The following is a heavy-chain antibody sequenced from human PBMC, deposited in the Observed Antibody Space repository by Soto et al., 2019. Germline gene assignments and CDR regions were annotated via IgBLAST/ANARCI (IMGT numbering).Heavy chain of an antibody. CDR3: ARDRPGSRDNYYSYMDV. Sequence: QLQLVESGGGVVRPGSSLRLSCAASGFTFNNYGMHWVRQAPGKGLEWVAGIGYDGVNNYYVDSVKGRFTISRDDSKNTLYLQMNGLRGEDTAVYYCARDRPGSRDNYYSYMDVWGEGTTVTVSS. D-gene: IGHD3-10*01. CDR1: GFTFNNYG. CDR2: IGYDGVNN. J-gene: IGHJ6*03. V-gene: IGHV3-33*01.